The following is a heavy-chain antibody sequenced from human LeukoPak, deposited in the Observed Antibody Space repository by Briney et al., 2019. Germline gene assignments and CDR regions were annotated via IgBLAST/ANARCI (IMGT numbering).Heavy chain of an antibody. V-gene: IGHV3-74*01. D-gene: IGHD3-3*01. J-gene: IGHJ6*02. CDR3: ARRAGVGITIFGVVRGYYYYGMDV. CDR1: GFTFSSYW. CDR2: INSDGSST. Sequence: GGSLRLSCAASGFTFSSYWMPWVRQAPGKGLVWVSRINSDGSSTSYADSVKGRFTISRDNAKNTLYLQMNSLRSDDTAVYYCARRAGVGITIFGVVRGYYYYGMDVWGQGTTVTVSS.